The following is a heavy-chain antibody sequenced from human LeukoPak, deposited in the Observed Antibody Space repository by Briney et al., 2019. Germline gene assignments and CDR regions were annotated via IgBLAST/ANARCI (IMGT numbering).Heavy chain of an antibody. Sequence: GGSLRLSCAASGFTFNSYAMTWVRQAPGKGLEWVSSVSDSGDYTYYADSVKGRFTISRDNSKNTLYLQVNSLRAEDTAVYYCAKAPISKDCSGGSCYLFDYWGQGALVTVSS. V-gene: IGHV3-23*01. CDR3: AKAPISKDCSGGSCYLFDY. J-gene: IGHJ4*02. CDR2: VSDSGDYT. D-gene: IGHD2-15*01. CDR1: GFTFNSYA.